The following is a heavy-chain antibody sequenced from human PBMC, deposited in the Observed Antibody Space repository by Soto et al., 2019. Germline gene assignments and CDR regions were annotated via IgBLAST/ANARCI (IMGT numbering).Heavy chain of an antibody. CDR2: INHSGST. CDR1: GGSFSGYY. D-gene: IGHD3-10*01. V-gene: IGHV4-34*01. J-gene: IGHJ5*02. Sequence: SETLSLTCAVYGGSFSGYYWSWIRQPPGKGLEWIGEINHSGSTNYNPSLKSRVTISVDTSKNQFSLKLSSVTAADTAVYYCARGGYYYGSGSYSAYNWFDPWGQGTLVTVSS. CDR3: ARGGYYYGSGSYSAYNWFDP.